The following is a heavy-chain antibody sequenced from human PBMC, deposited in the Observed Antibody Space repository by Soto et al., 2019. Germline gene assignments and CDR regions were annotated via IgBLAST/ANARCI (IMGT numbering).Heavy chain of an antibody. V-gene: IGHV1-18*01. Sequence: QVQLVQSGAEVKKPGASVKVSCKASGYTFTSYGISWVRQAPGQGLEWMGWISAYNGNTNYAQKLPGRVTMTTYTSTSTAHMERRSLRADATAEYYWAREHDYGDFPYFDYWGQGTLVTVSS. J-gene: IGHJ4*02. CDR3: AREHDYGDFPYFDY. CDR2: ISAYNGNT. CDR1: GYTFTSYG. D-gene: IGHD4-17*01.